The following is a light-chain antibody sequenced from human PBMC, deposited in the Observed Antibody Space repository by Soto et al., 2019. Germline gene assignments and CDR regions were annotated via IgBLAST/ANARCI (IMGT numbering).Light chain of an antibody. CDR3: QQYNSYPPT. V-gene: IGKV1-16*02. J-gene: IGKJ2*01. CDR1: QDIRDY. CDR2: AAS. Sequence: DIQMTQSPSSLSASVGDRVTISCRASQDIRDYLAWFQQKPGKPPKTLIYAASRLQPGVPSKFSGSGSGTDFTLTISSPQPEDFATYYCQQYNSYPPTFGQGTRLDI.